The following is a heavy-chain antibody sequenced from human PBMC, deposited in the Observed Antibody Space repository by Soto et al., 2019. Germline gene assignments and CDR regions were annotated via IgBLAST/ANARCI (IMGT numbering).Heavy chain of an antibody. J-gene: IGHJ4*02. CDR1: GFTFSTYG. CDR3: AKVGHPATSLEYFDY. CDR2: ISNDGYNK. Sequence: AGGSLRLSCAASGFTFSTYGMHWVRQAPGKGLEWVAVISNDGYNKYYADSVKGRFTISRDNPKKTIYLQMNSLTTEDTAVYYCAKVGHPATSLEYFDYWGQGTQVTVSS. D-gene: IGHD3-3*01. V-gene: IGHV3-30*18.